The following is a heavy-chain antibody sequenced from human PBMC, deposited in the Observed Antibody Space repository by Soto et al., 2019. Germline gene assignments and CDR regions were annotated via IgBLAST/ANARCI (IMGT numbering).Heavy chain of an antibody. Sequence: EVQLVESGGNVLQPGGSLRLSCAASGFISSSYWMHWVRQAPGKGLVWVSRITRDGSRTDYGDSVKCRFAVSRDNAKNTVLLQMNSLRADDTAVYYCARGVNGYYYVDYWGQGTLVTVSS. V-gene: IGHV3-74*01. D-gene: IGHD2-8*01. J-gene: IGHJ4*02. CDR1: GFISSSYW. CDR2: ITRDGSRT. CDR3: ARGVNGYYYVDY.